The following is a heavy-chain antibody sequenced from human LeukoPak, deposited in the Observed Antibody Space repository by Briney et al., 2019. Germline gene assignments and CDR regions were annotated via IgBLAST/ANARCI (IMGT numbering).Heavy chain of an antibody. J-gene: IGHJ4*02. V-gene: IGHV3-23*01. CDR1: GFTFKTYG. CDR2: ISSGYTT. CDR3: ARDDYGETFDY. Sequence: GGTLRLSCAASGFTFKTYGMGWVRQAPGKGLEWVSGISSGYTTYYADSVKGRFIISRDNSKNTLFLQMNSLRADDTAVYYCARDDYGETFDYWGQGTLVTVSS. D-gene: IGHD4-17*01.